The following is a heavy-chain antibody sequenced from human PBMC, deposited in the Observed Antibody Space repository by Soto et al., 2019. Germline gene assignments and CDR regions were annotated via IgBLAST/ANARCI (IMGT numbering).Heavy chain of an antibody. CDR2: IYSGGST. J-gene: IGHJ5*02. CDR1: GFTVSSNY. V-gene: IGHV3-53*01. CDR3: ARGDIVATSNWFDP. Sequence: PGGSLRLSCAASGFTVSSNYMSWVRQAPGKGLEWVSVIYSGGSTYYADSVKGRFTISRDNAKNTLYLQMNSLRAEDTAVYYCARGDIVATSNWFDPWGQGTLVTVSS. D-gene: IGHD5-12*01.